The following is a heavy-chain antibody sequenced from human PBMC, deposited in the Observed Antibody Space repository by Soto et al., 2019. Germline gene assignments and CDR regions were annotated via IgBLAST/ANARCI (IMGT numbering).Heavy chain of an antibody. J-gene: IGHJ4*02. D-gene: IGHD3-22*01. Sequence: SETLSLTYTVSGDSISDNYWSWIRQPPGKTLEWIGYMYYTGSTNYNPSLKSRVTMSVDTSKNQFSLRLSSVTAADTAVYYCERYKRLIVDSWGRGTLVT. V-gene: IGHV4-59*12. CDR2: MYYTGST. CDR3: ERYKRLIVDS. CDR1: GDSISDNY.